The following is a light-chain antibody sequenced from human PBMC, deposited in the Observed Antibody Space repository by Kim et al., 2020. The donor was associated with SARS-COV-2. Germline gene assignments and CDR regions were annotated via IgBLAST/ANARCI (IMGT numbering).Light chain of an antibody. V-gene: IGLV3-25*03. Sequence: SYELTQPPSVSVSPGQTARITCSGDALPKQYAYWFQQKPGQAPVVVIYEDTERPSGIPERFSGSTSGTAVTLTISGVQAEYEACYYCQSADSSDTFWVFG. CDR3: QSADSSDTFWV. J-gene: IGLJ3*02. CDR2: EDT. CDR1: ALPKQY.